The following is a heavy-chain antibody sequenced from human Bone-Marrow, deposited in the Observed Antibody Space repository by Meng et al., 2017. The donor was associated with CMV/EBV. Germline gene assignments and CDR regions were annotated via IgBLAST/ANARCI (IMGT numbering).Heavy chain of an antibody. CDR3: ARGTNPTNRYFEL. V-gene: IGHV3-21*01. J-gene: IGHJ2*01. CDR1: GFTFSSYS. CDR2: ISSSSSNI. D-gene: IGHD2-8*01. Sequence: GESLKISCAASGFTFSSYSMNWVRQAPGKGLEWVAFISSSSSNIYYADSVKGRFTISRDNAKNSLYLQMNSLRAEDTAVYYCARGTNPTNRYFELWGRGTLVTVSS.